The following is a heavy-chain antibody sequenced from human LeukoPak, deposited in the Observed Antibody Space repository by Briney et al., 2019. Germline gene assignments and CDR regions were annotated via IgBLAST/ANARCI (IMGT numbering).Heavy chain of an antibody. CDR1: GFSVSSTF. V-gene: IGHV3-53*01. CDR3: ARGVNRNDLSFDY. CDR2: LYPGGNT. D-gene: IGHD1-14*01. Sequence: GGSLRLSCAASGFSVSSTFMTWVRPAPGKGLEWVSILYPGGNTDYSDSVKGRFTISRDNSKNSLYLQMNSLRTDDTAVYYCARGVNRNDLSFDYWGQGTLVTVSS. J-gene: IGHJ4*02.